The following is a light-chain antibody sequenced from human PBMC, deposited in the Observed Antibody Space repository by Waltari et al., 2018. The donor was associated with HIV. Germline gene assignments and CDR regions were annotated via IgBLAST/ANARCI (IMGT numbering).Light chain of an antibody. CDR1: TSNVGSNF. Sequence: QSVLTQPPSASGTPGQRVTISCSGTTSNVGSNFMSWYQQLPGTAPHLLIYRDNRRPSGVPNRFSGSKSGASASLAISGLRSEDEGDYYCATWDGSLGGAYVFGAGTKVSVL. V-gene: IGLV1-47*01. J-gene: IGLJ1*01. CDR3: ATWDGSLGGAYV. CDR2: RDN.